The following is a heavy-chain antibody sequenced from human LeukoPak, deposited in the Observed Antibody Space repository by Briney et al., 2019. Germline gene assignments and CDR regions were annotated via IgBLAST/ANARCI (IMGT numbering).Heavy chain of an antibody. CDR2: INPSAGST. CDR3: ARDGDTYGYYYYGLDV. D-gene: IGHD5-18*01. V-gene: IGHV1-46*01. Sequence: ASVKVSFKASGYTFINYYMHWVRQAPGQGLEWMGIINPSAGSTTYAQNFQGRVTMTRDTSTNTVYMELNSLRSDDTAVYYCARDGDTYGYYYYGLDVWGQGTTVTVSS. CDR1: GYTFINYY. J-gene: IGHJ6*02.